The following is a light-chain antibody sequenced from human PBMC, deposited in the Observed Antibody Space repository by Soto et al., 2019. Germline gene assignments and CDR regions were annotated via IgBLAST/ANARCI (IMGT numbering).Light chain of an antibody. Sequence: EIVLTQSPGTPSLFPGERATLSCRASQSVNTNYLAWYQQKSGQAPRLLIYGASSRATGIPDRFSGSGSGTDFTLTISRLEPEDFAAYFCQQYGSSPITFGQGTRLEIK. CDR1: QSVNTNY. CDR2: GAS. CDR3: QQYGSSPIT. V-gene: IGKV3-20*01. J-gene: IGKJ5*01.